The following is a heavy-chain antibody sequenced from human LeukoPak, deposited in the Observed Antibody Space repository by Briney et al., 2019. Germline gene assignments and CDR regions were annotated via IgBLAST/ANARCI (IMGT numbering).Heavy chain of an antibody. CDR2: ISGSGDST. V-gene: IGHV3-23*01. D-gene: IGHD3-10*01. Sequence: GGSLRHSRAASGFTVSSNYMSWVRQAPGKGLEWVSGISGSGDSTYFADSVWGRFTISLDNFKNTRCLYMNSLRAEGRAGYYCAKTYYSSRAHYYYYYYMDVWGKGTTVTIPS. CDR1: GFTVSSNY. J-gene: IGHJ6*03. CDR3: AKTYYSSRAHYYYYYYMDV.